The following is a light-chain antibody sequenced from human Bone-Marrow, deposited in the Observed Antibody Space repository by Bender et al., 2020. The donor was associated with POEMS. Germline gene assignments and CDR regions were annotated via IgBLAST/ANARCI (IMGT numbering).Light chain of an antibody. CDR2: DVT. J-gene: IGLJ2*01. V-gene: IGLV2-11*01. CDR1: SSDIGDYNY. CDR3: SSYAGTNDLP. Sequence: QSALTQPRSVSGSPGQSVTISCTGSSSDIGDYNYVSWYQQHPGKAPKLMIFDVTKRPSGVPDRFSASKSGNTASLTVSGLQADDEANYYCSSYAGTNDLPFGGGTKLTVL.